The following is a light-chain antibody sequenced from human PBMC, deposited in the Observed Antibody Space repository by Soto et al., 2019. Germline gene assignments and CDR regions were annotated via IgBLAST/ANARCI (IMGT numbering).Light chain of an antibody. CDR2: AAS. CDR1: QDITNY. Sequence: DIQMTQSPSSLSASVGDRVTITCRTSQDITNYLNWYQQKPGKAPNLLIYAASNLESGVPSRFSGSGSGTDFTLTISSLEPEDFTTYYCEQSYSTPRTFGQGTKLEIK. CDR3: EQSYSTPRT. V-gene: IGKV1-39*01. J-gene: IGKJ2*01.